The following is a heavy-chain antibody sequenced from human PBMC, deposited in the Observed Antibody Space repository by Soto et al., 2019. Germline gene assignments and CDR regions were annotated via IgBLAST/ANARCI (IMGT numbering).Heavy chain of an antibody. J-gene: IGHJ4*02. V-gene: IGHV1-18*01. CDR1: GYTFTSYG. D-gene: IGHD6-6*01. CDR3: ARGRDGDY. CDR2: ISAHNGNT. Sequence: QVHLVQSGAEVKKPGASVKVSCKGSGYTFTSYGITWVRQAPGQGLEGMGWISAHNGNTNYAQKLQGSVTVTRDTSTSTAYMELRRLRSDDTAVYYGARGRDGDYWGQGALVTVSA.